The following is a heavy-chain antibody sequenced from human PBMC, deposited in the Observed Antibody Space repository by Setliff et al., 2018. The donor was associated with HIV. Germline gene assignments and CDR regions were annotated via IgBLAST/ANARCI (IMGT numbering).Heavy chain of an antibody. Sequence: SETLSLTCTVSGGSISSYYWTWIRQPAGKGLEWIGRAYTGGSTNYNPSLKSRVSMSVDTSKNQFYLHLSSVTAADTAMYYCARDRIEVVVDGPHDVFDVWGRGTTVT. CDR3: ARDRIEVVVDGPHDVFDV. CDR1: GGSISSYY. J-gene: IGHJ3*01. CDR2: AYTGGST. V-gene: IGHV4-4*07. D-gene: IGHD2-15*01.